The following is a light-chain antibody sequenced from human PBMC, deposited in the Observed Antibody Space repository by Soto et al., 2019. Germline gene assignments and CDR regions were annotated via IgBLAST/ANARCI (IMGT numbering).Light chain of an antibody. CDR2: DAS. V-gene: IGKV1-5*01. CDR3: QQYNSYPWT. Sequence: DIQMTQSPSTLSASLGAGVTLTWRASQSISSWLAWYQQKPGKAPKLLIYDASSLESGVPSRFSGSGSGTEFTLTITSLQPDDFATYYCQQYNSYPWTFGQGTKVDIK. CDR1: QSISSW. J-gene: IGKJ1*01.